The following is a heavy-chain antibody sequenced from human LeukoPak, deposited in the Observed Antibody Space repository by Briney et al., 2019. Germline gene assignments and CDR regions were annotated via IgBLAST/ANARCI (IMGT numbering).Heavy chain of an antibody. Sequence: SETLSLTCTVSGDSINNDVYYWDWIRQTPGKGLEWIGNIHNSGNTYYKSSLKSRVGMSIDTSQNQFSLRLSSVTAADTAVYYCARHPGRSNWFDTWGQGILVTISS. CDR3: ARHPGRSNWFDT. J-gene: IGHJ5*02. V-gene: IGHV4-39*01. D-gene: IGHD3-10*01. CDR2: IHNSGNT. CDR1: GDSINNDVYY.